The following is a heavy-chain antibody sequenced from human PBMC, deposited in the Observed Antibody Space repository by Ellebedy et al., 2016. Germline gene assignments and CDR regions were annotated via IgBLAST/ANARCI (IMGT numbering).Heavy chain of an antibody. Sequence: GSLRLXXTVSGGSISNYYWSWIRQPPGRGLEWIGYIYYSGSTTYNPSLKSRVTISVDTSKNQFSLKLSSVTATDTAVYYCARHGRGAAPGGDYWGQGTLVTVSS. J-gene: IGHJ4*02. CDR2: IYYSGST. CDR1: GGSISNYY. D-gene: IGHD6-13*01. V-gene: IGHV4-59*08. CDR3: ARHGRGAAPGGDY.